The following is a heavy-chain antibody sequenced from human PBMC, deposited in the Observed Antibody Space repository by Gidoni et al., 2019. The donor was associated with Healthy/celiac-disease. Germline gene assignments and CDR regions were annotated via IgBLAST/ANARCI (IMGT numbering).Heavy chain of an antibody. CDR1: GGHFSSYA. D-gene: IGHD6-13*01. CDR3: ARDREAGIAAAVSYFQH. CDR2: IIPIFGTA. J-gene: IGHJ1*01. Sequence: QVQLVQSGAEVQKPGSSVRVSCRASGGHFSSYAISWVRQAPGQGLEWMGGIIPIFGTANYAQQFQGRVTITADESTSTAYMELSSLRSEDTAVYYCARDREAGIAAAVSYFQHWGQGTLVTVSS. V-gene: IGHV1-69*01.